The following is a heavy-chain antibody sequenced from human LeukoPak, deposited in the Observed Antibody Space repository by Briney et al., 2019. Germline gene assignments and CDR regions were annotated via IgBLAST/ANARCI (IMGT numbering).Heavy chain of an antibody. V-gene: IGHV7-4-1*02. D-gene: IGHD3-3*01. CDR2: INTNTGNP. Sequence: ASVKVSCKASGYTFTSYDINWVRQATGQGLEWMGWINTNTGNPTYAQGFTGRFVFSLDTSVSTAYLQISSLKAEDTAVYYCATSGYDFWSGYYTRPFDYWGQGTLVTVSS. CDR1: GYTFTSYD. CDR3: ATSGYDFWSGYYTRPFDY. J-gene: IGHJ4*02.